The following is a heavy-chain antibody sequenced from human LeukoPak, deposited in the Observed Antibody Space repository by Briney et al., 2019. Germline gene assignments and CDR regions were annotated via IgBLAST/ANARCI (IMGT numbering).Heavy chain of an antibody. D-gene: IGHD3-10*01. CDR2: IYYSGST. Sequence: PSETLSLTCTVSGGSISSSSYYWGWIRQPPGKGLEWIGSIYYSGSTYYNPSLKSRVTISVDTSKNQFSLKLSSVTAADTAVYYCARILGSGSYTWGQGTLVTVSS. V-gene: IGHV4-39*07. CDR3: ARILGSGSYT. J-gene: IGHJ5*02. CDR1: GGSISSSSYY.